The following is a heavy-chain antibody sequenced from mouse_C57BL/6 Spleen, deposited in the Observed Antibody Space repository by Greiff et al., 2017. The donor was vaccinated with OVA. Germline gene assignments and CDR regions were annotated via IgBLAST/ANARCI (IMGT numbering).Heavy chain of an antibody. J-gene: IGHJ2*01. CDR2: IYPGDGDT. CDR3: AREDYCDY. V-gene: IGHV1-82*01. CDR1: GYAFSSSW. Sequence: QVQLQQSGPELVKPGASVKISCKASGYAFSSSWMNWVKQRPGKGLEWIGRIYPGDGDTNYNGKFKGKATLTADKSSSTAYMQLSSLTSEDSAVYFCAREDYCDYWGQGTTLTVSS.